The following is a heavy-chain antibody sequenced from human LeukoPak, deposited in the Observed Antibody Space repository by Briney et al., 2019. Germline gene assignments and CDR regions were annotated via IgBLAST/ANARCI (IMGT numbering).Heavy chain of an antibody. CDR1: GGSISGYY. CDR3: ARVRAYCGGDCYSGQLDY. J-gene: IGHJ4*02. D-gene: IGHD2-21*01. Sequence: PSETLSLTCTVSGGSISGYYWGWIRQPPGKGLEWIGSIYHSGSTYYNPSLKSRVTISVDTSENQFSLKLSSVTAADTAVYYCARVRAYCGGDCYSGQLDYWGQGTLVTVSS. CDR2: IYHSGST. V-gene: IGHV4-38-2*02.